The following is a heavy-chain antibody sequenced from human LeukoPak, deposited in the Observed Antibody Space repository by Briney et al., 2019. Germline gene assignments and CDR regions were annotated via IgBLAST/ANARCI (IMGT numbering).Heavy chain of an antibody. CDR3: ARGKWELLRVIDY. V-gene: IGHV4-59*01. CDR2: IYYSGST. CDR1: GGSISSYY. Sequence: SETLSLTCTVSGGSISSYYWSWIRQPPGKGLEWIGDIYYSGSTNYNPSLKSRVTISVDTSKNQFSLKLSSVTAADTAVYYCARGKWELLRVIDYWGQGTLVTVSS. J-gene: IGHJ4*02. D-gene: IGHD1-26*01.